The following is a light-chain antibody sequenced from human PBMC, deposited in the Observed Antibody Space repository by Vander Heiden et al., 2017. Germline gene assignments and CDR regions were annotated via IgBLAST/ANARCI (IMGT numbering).Light chain of an antibody. V-gene: IGKV3-20*01. CDR3: QQYHTSPPYT. Sequence: DIVLTQSPGTLSLSPGERATLSCRASQSVTTSYLAWYQQKPGQAPRPLIYGASSRATGIPDRFSGSGSGTDFTLTISRLEPEDFAVYYCQQYHTSPPYTFGQGTKLEIK. CDR2: GAS. J-gene: IGKJ2*01. CDR1: QSVTTSY.